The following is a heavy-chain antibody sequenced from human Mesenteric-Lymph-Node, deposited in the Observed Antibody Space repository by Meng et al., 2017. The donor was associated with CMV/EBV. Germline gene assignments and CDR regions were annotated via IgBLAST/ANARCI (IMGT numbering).Heavy chain of an antibody. V-gene: IGHV4-34*01. CDR1: GWSFSDYY. D-gene: IGHD6-13*01. CDR2: INHSGST. J-gene: IGHJ5*02. CDR3: ARGGSSWYGTYNWFDP. Sequence: YGWSFSDYYWSWIRQPPGKGLEWIGEINHSGSTNYNPSLKSRVTISVDTSKNQFSLKLSSVTAADTAVYYCARGGSSWYGTYNWFDPWGQGTLVTVSS.